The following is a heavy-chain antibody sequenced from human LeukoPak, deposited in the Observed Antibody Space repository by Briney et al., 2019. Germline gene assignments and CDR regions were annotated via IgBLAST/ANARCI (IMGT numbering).Heavy chain of an antibody. D-gene: IGHD6-13*01. CDR2: INPSGGST. Sequence: ASVKVSCKASGYTFTSYYMHWVRQAPGQGLEWMGIINPSGGSTDYAQNFQGRLTMTRDMSTSTVYMELSSLRSEDTAVYFCARLSASSSFDYWGQGTLVTVSS. CDR1: GYTFTSYY. J-gene: IGHJ4*02. V-gene: IGHV1-46*01. CDR3: ARLSASSSFDY.